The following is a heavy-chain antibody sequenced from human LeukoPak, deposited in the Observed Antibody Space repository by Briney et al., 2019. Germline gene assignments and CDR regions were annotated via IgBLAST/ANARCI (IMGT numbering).Heavy chain of an antibody. Sequence: SETLSLTCTVSGFSISSGHYWGWVRQPPGAGLEWIGSVYHSGTTYYNPSLKSRVTTSVDMSKNQFSLRLRPVTAADTAVYYCARIFIRNGYSSYFDCWGQGTLVTVSS. CDR1: GFSISSGHY. D-gene: IGHD4-17*01. V-gene: IGHV4-38-2*02. J-gene: IGHJ4*02. CDR2: VYHSGTT. CDR3: ARIFIRNGYSSYFDC.